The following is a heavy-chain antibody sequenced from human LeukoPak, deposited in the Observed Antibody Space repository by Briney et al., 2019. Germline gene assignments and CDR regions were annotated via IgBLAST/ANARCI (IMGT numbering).Heavy chain of an antibody. Sequence: PGGSLRLSRVASGFTLGDYSVSWIRQAPGKGPEWLSYNNPYDTAIYYADSVKGRFTISRDNAKNSMYLQMNSLRVDDTALYYCVRDHNWAFDIWGQGALVTVSS. CDR2: NNPYDTAI. CDR1: GFTLGDYS. J-gene: IGHJ4*02. V-gene: IGHV3-11*04. D-gene: IGHD3-9*01. CDR3: VRDHNWAFDI.